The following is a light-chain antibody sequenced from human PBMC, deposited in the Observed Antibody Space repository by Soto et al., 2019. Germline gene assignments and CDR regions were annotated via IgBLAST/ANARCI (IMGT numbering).Light chain of an antibody. CDR1: QSVSSTY. CDR3: QQYGSSPFT. J-gene: IGKJ3*01. V-gene: IGKV3-20*01. Sequence: EIVLTQSPGTLSLSPGERATLSCRASQSVSSTYLAWYQQKPGQAPRLLISGASSRATGIPDRFSGSGSGTDFTLTVSRLEPEDFAVYYCQQYGSSPFTFGPGTKVDIK. CDR2: GAS.